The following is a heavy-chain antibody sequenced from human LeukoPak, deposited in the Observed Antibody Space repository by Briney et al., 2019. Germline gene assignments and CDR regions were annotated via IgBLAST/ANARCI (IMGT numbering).Heavy chain of an antibody. J-gene: IGHJ4*02. D-gene: IGHD1-14*01. V-gene: IGHV3-21*01. CDR1: GFTFSSYS. CDR2: ITSSSTYV. CDR3: ARDRRHSLDY. Sequence: GGSLRLSCAASGFTFSSYSMNWVRQAPGKRLEWISSITSSSTYVFYADSVRGRFTISRDNAKNSLYLQMNSLRAEDTAVYYCARDRRHSLDYWGQGTLVTVSS.